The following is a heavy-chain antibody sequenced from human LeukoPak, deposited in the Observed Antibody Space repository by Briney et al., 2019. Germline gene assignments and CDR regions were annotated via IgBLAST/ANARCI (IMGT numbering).Heavy chain of an antibody. J-gene: IGHJ4*02. CDR1: GGTIVNSSHY. V-gene: IGHV4-39*01. CDR3: ARHITRLRPFDY. Sequence: PSETLSLACTVSGGTIVNSSHYWGWIRQPPGKGLEWIGSIYYSGSTYYNPSPKSRDTRCVDTSKNQFSLKLSSVTAADTAVYSCARHITRLRPFDYCGQGTLVTVSS. D-gene: IGHD1-20*01. CDR2: IYYSGST.